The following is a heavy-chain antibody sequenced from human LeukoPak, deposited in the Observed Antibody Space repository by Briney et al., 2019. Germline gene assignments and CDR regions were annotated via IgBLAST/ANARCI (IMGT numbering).Heavy chain of an antibody. J-gene: IGHJ4*02. Sequence: SETLSLTCTVSGGSISSSSYYWGWIRQPPGKGLEWIGSIYYSGSTYYNPSLKSRVTISVDTSKNQYSLKLSSVTAADTAVYYCASSIAVAGTDYWGQGTLVTVSS. CDR1: GGSISSSSYY. CDR3: ASSIAVAGTDY. D-gene: IGHD6-19*01. CDR2: IYYSGST. V-gene: IGHV4-39*01.